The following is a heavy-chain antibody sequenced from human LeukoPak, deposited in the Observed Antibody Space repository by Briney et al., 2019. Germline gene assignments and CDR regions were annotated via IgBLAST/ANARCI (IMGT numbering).Heavy chain of an antibody. CDR1: GFTFSSYA. Sequence: GGSLRLSCAASGFTFSSYAMSWVRQAPGKGLEWVSAISGSGGSTYYADSVKGRFTISRDNSKNTLYLQMNSLRAEDTAVYYCARVIFVVVIANALHYSGQGTLVTVSS. CDR3: ARVIFVVVIANALHY. V-gene: IGHV3-23*01. J-gene: IGHJ4*02. CDR2: ISGSGGST. D-gene: IGHD2-21*01.